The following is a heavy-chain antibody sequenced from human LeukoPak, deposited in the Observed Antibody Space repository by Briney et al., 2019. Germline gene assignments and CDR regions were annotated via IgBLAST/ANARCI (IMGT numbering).Heavy chain of an antibody. CDR1: GFTFSSYA. D-gene: IGHD3-22*01. Sequence: PGGSLRLSCAASGFTFSSYAMHWVRKAQGKGLEWVAVISYDGSNKYYADSVKGRFTISRDNSKNTLYLQMNSLRAEDTAVYYCARDGGYYDSSGYYGGYFDYWGQGTLVTVSS. CDR3: ARDGGYYDSSGYYGGYFDY. J-gene: IGHJ4*02. CDR2: ISYDGSNK. V-gene: IGHV3-30*04.